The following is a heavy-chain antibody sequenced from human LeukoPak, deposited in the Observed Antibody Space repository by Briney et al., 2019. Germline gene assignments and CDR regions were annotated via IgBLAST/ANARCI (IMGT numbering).Heavy chain of an antibody. CDR1: GYSISSGYY. D-gene: IGHD1-1*01. V-gene: IGHV4-38-2*02. J-gene: IGHJ4*02. CDR3: ARDWNRYAY. CDR2: IYHSGST. Sequence: SETLSLTCTVSGYSISSGYYWGWIRQPPGKGLEWIGSIYHSGSTFYNPSLKSRVTISVDTSKNQFSLKLSSVTAADTAVYYCARDWNRYAYWGQGTLVTVSS.